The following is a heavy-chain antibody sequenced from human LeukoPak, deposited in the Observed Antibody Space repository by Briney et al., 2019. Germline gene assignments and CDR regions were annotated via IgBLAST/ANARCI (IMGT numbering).Heavy chain of an antibody. J-gene: IGHJ4*02. Sequence: GGSLRLSCAASGFTFSSYAMSWVRQAPGKGLEWVSAISGSGGSTYYADSVKGRFTISRDISKDTLYLQMNSLRAEDTAVYYCAKGYRNGFFTLDYWGQGTLVTVSS. CDR2: ISGSGGST. D-gene: IGHD5-18*01. CDR1: GFTFSSYA. V-gene: IGHV3-23*01. CDR3: AKGYRNGFFTLDY.